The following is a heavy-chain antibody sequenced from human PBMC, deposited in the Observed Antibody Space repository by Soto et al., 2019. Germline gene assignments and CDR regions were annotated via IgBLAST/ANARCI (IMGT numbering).Heavy chain of an antibody. D-gene: IGHD7-27*01. Sequence: GSVKVSCKSSGYTFSSYAMDWGRQAPGQRLEWMGWINAGYGNTKSSQKFQDRVTISRDTSASTAYMELTSLRSEDTAVYYCARDTGDGTFDFWGQGTLVPVSS. J-gene: IGHJ4*02. CDR2: INAGYGNT. V-gene: IGHV1-3*01. CDR3: ARDTGDGTFDF. CDR1: GYTFSSYA.